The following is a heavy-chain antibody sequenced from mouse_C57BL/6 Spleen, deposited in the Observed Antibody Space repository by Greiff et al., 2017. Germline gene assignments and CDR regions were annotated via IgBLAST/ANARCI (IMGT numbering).Heavy chain of an antibody. CDR2: IWRGGST. J-gene: IGHJ2*01. V-gene: IGHV2-5*01. CDR1: GFSLTSYG. D-gene: IGHD1-1*01. CDR3: AKNRDGSSYDYFDY. Sequence: QVQLQQSGPGLVQPSQSLSITCTVSGFSLTSYGVHWVRQSPGKGLEWLGVIWRGGSTDYNAAFMSRLSITKDNSKSQVFFKMNSLQADDTAIYYCAKNRDGSSYDYFDYWGQGTTLTVSS.